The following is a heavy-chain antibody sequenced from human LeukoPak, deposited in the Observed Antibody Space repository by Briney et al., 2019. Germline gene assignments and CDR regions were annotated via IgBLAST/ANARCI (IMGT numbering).Heavy chain of an antibody. CDR1: GGTFSSYA. D-gene: IGHD5-18*01. V-gene: IGHV1-69*05. Sequence: SVKVSCKASGGTFSSYAISWVRQAPGQGLEWMGRIIPIFGTANYAQKFQGRVTITTDESTSTAYMELSSLRSEDTAVYYCARGGYSYDTSFDYWGQGTLVTVSS. J-gene: IGHJ4*02. CDR3: ARGGYSYDTSFDY. CDR2: IIPIFGTA.